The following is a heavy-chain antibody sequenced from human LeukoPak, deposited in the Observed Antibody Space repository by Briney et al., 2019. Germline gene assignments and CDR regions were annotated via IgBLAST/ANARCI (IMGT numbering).Heavy chain of an antibody. CDR2: INPNSGGT. V-gene: IGHV1-2*02. J-gene: IGHJ4*02. D-gene: IGHD3-9*01. CDR1: GYTFTSYD. CDR3: ARARTYDILTGYDY. Sequence: ASVKVSCKASGYTFTSYDINWVRQATGQGLEWMGWINPNSGGTNYAQKFQGRVTMTRDTSISTAYMELSRLRSDDTAVYYCARARTYDILTGYDYWGQGTLVTVSS.